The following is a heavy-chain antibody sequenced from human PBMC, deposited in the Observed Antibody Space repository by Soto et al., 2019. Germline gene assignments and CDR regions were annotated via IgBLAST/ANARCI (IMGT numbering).Heavy chain of an antibody. J-gene: IGHJ4*02. CDR3: ARGSGYSGSYYGVY. V-gene: IGHV1-18*01. D-gene: IGHD1-26*01. CDR1: GYTLTSYG. Sequence: GPVKVSCKASGYTLTSYGISWGRQAPGQGLEWMGWISAYNGNTNYAQKLQGRVTMTTDTSTSTAYMELRSLRSDDTAVYYCARGSGYSGSYYGVYWGQGTLVTVSS. CDR2: ISAYNGNT.